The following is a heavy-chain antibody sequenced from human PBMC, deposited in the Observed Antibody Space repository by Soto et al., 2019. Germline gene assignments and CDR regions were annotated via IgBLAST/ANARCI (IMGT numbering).Heavy chain of an antibody. CDR1: GGSISSGVYY. D-gene: IGHD3-9*01. Sequence: NPSETLSLTCTVSGGSISSGVYYWSWIRQPPGKGLEWIGYIYYSGSTYYNPSLKSRVTISVDTSKNQFSLKLSSVTAADTAVYYCARDHYVYDILTGYGYYYGMDVWGQGTTVTVSS. CDR3: ARDHYVYDILTGYGYYYGMDV. J-gene: IGHJ6*02. CDR2: IYYSGST. V-gene: IGHV4-30-4*01.